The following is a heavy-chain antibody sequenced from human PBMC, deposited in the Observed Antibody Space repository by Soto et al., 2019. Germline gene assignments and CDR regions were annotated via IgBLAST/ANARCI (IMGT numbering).Heavy chain of an antibody. CDR3: ERDPHEFWTSYWFDP. V-gene: IGHV1-18*01. Sequence: ASVKVSCQTSGYTFNTYGINWVRQAPGQGLELMGWISAYDGKTTYAEKFQGRVTLTTDTSTSTAYMELRSLRSDDTAIYYCERDPHEFWTSYWFDPWGQGTPVTVSS. J-gene: IGHJ5*02. CDR2: ISAYDGKT. CDR1: GYTFNTYG. D-gene: IGHD3-3*01.